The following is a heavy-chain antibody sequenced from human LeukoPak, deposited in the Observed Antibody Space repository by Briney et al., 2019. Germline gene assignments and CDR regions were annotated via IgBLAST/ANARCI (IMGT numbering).Heavy chain of an antibody. V-gene: IGHV3-30*18. CDR1: GFTFSSYA. D-gene: IGHD2-15*01. CDR2: ISNDGGTT. J-gene: IGHJ6*02. Sequence: GGSLRLSCAASGFTFSSYAMHWVRQAPGKGLEWVAVISNDGGTTYYADSVKGRFIISRDNSRNTLSLQMNSLRDEDTAMYYCAKEECTDGSCYAFRGIPYYYKGMDVWGQGTTVTVSS. CDR3: AKEECTDGSCYAFRGIPYYYKGMDV.